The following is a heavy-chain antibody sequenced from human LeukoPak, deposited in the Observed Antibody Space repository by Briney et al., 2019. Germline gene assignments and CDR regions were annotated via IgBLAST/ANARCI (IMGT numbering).Heavy chain of an antibody. J-gene: IGHJ4*02. CDR3: ARAASSGFDY. D-gene: IGHD3-22*01. CDR1: GGSIRYFY. V-gene: IGHV4-59*12. Sequence: PSETLSLTCTVFGGSIRYFYWSWIRQPPGKGLEWIGYMYHSGSTNYNPSLKSRVTISVDTSKNQFSLKLSSVPAADTAVYYCARAASSGFDYWGQGTLVTVSS. CDR2: MYHSGST.